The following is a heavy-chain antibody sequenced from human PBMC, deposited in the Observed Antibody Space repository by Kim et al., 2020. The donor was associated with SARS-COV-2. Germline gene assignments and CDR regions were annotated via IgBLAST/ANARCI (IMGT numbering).Heavy chain of an antibody. CDR1: GFTFSSYA. Sequence: GGSLRLSCAASGFTFSSYAMSWVRQAPGKGLEWVSAISGSGGNTYYADSVKGRFAISRDNSKNTLYLQMNSLRAEDTAVYYCAKGPGGGAMATNRGDYWGQGTLVTVSS. J-gene: IGHJ4*02. CDR3: AKGPGGGAMATNRGDY. D-gene: IGHD3-16*01. V-gene: IGHV3-23*01. CDR2: ISGSGGNT.